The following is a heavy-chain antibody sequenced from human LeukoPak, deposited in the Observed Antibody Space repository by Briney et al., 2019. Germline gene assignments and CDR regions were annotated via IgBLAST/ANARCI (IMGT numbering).Heavy chain of an antibody. Sequence: ASVKVSCKASGYTFTSYYMHWVRQAPGQGLEWMGRINPNSGGTNYAQKFQGRVTMTRDTSISTAYMELSRLRSDDTAVYYCARDPEAYYYDSTQGARGTWGQGTLVTVSS. V-gene: IGHV1-2*06. D-gene: IGHD3-22*01. CDR2: INPNSGGT. J-gene: IGHJ4*02. CDR3: ARDPEAYYYDSTQGARGT. CDR1: GYTFTSYY.